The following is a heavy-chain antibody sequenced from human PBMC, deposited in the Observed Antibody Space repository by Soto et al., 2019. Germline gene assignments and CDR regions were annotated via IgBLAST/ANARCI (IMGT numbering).Heavy chain of an antibody. CDR2: IWYDGSNK. CDR1: GFTFSSYG. V-gene: IGHV3-33*01. J-gene: IGHJ6*02. CDR3: ARDLLKMDYYYGMDV. Sequence: PGGSLRLSCAASGFTFSSYGMHWVRQAPGKGLEWVAVIWYDGSNKYYADSVKGRFTISRDNSKNTLYLQMNSLRAEDTAVYYCARDLLKMDYYYGMDVWGQGTTVTVSS.